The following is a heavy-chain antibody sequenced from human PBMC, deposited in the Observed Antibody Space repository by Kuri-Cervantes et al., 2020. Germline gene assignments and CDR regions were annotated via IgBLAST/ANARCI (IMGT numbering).Heavy chain of an antibody. CDR1: GFTSSSYE. D-gene: IGHD3/OR15-3a*01. Sequence: GESLKISCAASGFTSSSYEMNWVRQAPGKGLEWVSYITPGGVSTHYADSVKGRFTISRDNAKNSLYLQMNSLRAEDTAVYYCARDLGWTFDYWGQGTLVTVSS. CDR2: ITPGGVST. V-gene: IGHV3-48*03. J-gene: IGHJ4*02. CDR3: ARDLGWTFDY.